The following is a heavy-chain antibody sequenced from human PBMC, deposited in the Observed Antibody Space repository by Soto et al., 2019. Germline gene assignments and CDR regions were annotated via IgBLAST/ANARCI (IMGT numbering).Heavy chain of an antibody. J-gene: IGHJ4*02. V-gene: IGHV3-23*01. CDR3: AKSDCSLISRYVRDY. CDR2: IGGSNGRT. Sequence: GGSLRLSCAASGFTCSSYAKNCVRQAPGKGLEWVSTIGGSNGRTNYANSVKGWFTISRDNSKNTLYLQMNSLRAEDTAVFSCAKSDCSLISRYVRDYWGQGTLVIVYS. CDR1: GFTCSSYA. D-gene: IGHD2-21*02.